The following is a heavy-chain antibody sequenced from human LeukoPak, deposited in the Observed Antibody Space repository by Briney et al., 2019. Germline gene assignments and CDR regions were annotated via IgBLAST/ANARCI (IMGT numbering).Heavy chain of an antibody. CDR2: VSGSGGTA. CDR3: AKGLTSGRSAFDI. J-gene: IGHJ3*02. Sequence: GGSLRLSCAVSGFTFSNYAMSWVRQAPGKGLEWVSSVSGSGGTAYYADSVMGRFTISRDNSKNTLYLQMNSLRAEDTAVYYCAKGLTSGRSAFDIWGQGTMVTVSS. V-gene: IGHV3-23*01. D-gene: IGHD3-10*01. CDR1: GFTFSNYA.